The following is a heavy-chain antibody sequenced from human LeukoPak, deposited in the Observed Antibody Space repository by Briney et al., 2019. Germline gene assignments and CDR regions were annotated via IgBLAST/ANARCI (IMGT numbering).Heavy chain of an antibody. J-gene: IGHJ4*02. V-gene: IGHV3-23*01. CDR2: ISGTGDVT. CDR3: AKACTTAARQPFDS. Sequence: GGSLRLSCAASGFAFSSYSMSWVRQAPGKGLEWISVISGTGDVTVYADSVKGRFTISRDNSKNTLDLQMTSLRAEDTAIYHCAKACTTAARQPFDSWGQGTLVTVPS. D-gene: IGHD6-6*01. CDR1: GFAFSSYS.